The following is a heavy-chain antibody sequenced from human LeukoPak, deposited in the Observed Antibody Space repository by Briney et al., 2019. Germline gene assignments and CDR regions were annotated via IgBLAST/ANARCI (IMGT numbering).Heavy chain of an antibody. CDR2: TNHSGST. CDR3: ARGPRTYYYGSGSRD. Sequence: SETLSLTCAVYGGSFSGYYWSWIRQPPGKGLEWIGETNHSGSTNYNPSLKSRVTISVDTSKNQFSLKLSSVTAADTAVYYCARGPRTYYYGSGSRDWGQGTLVTVSS. J-gene: IGHJ4*02. CDR1: GGSFSGYY. V-gene: IGHV4-34*01. D-gene: IGHD3-10*01.